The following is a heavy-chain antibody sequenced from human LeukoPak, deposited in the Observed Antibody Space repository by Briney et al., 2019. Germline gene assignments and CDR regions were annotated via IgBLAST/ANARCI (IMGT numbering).Heavy chain of an antibody. CDR3: AREGYGYNY. V-gene: IGHV1-2*02. Sequence: ASVKVSCKASGYTFTGFYLHWVRQAPGQGLEWMGWINPDNGGTNYAQKFQGRVTMTRDTSISTAYMELSRLRSGDTAVYYCAREGYGYNYWGQGTLVTVSS. CDR2: INPDNGGT. D-gene: IGHD5-24*01. J-gene: IGHJ4*02. CDR1: GYTFTGFY.